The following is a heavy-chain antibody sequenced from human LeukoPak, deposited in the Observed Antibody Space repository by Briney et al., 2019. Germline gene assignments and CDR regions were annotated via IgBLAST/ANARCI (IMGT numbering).Heavy chain of an antibody. CDR3: ASSYFYDGTRYFDY. Sequence: SETLSLTCTVSGGSITSYYWTWIRQPPGKGLEWIGYIYYTGSTKSNPSLKSRVTISLDMSKNQFSLNLSSVTAADTAMYYCASSYFYDGTRYFDYWGLGTLVTVSS. V-gene: IGHV4-59*08. D-gene: IGHD3-22*01. CDR2: IYYTGST. J-gene: IGHJ4*02. CDR1: GGSITSYY.